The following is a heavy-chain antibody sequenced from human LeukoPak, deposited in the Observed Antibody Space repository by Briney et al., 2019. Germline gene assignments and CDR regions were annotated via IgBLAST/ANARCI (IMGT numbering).Heavy chain of an antibody. CDR3: AKNPTSFDWFPRYYFDY. D-gene: IGHD3-9*01. V-gene: IGHV3-48*01. Sequence: PGGSLRLSCAASEFTFSSYSMNWVRQAPGKGLEWVSYITNSGNSKSYADSVKGRFTISRDNTKNSLYLQMNSLRAEDTAVYYCAKNPTSFDWFPRYYFDYWGQGTLVTVSS. CDR1: EFTFSSYS. CDR2: ITNSGNSK. J-gene: IGHJ4*02.